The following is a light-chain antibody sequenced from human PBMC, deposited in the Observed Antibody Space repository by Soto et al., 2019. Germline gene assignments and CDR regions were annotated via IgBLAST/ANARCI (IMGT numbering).Light chain of an antibody. V-gene: IGKV1-17*03. J-gene: IGKJ2*01. CDR3: LQHNSYPHT. CDR1: QGISIS. CDR2: AAS. Sequence: DIRMTQSPSAISASLGDRVTITCRAIQGISISLAWFQQQPGKVPQRLIYAASSLQSGVPSRFSGSGSGTEFTLTISSLQPEDSATYYCLQHNSYPHTFGQGTKVEIK.